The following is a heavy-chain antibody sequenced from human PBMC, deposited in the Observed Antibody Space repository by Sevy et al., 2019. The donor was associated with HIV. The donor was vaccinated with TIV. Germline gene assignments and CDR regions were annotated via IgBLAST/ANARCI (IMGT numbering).Heavy chain of an antibody. CDR3: AKAVYASSAVVTNGFGY. V-gene: IGHV3-23*01. J-gene: IGHJ4*02. Sequence: GSLRLSCAASGFTFGTYAMSWVRQAPGKGLEWVSTISGSGGRTYYADSVKGRFTISRDNSKNTLYLQMNSLRAEDTAVYYCAKAVYASSAVVTNGFGYWGQGTLVTASS. CDR2: ISGSGGRT. D-gene: IGHD3-16*01. CDR1: GFTFGTYA.